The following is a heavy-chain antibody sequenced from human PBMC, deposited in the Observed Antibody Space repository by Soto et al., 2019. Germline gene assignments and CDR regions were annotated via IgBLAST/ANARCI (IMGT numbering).Heavy chain of an antibody. CDR1: GGTFSSYA. CDR2: IIPIFGTA. J-gene: IGHJ6*02. D-gene: IGHD4-17*01. Sequence: QVQLVQSGAEVKKPGSSVKVSCKASGGTFSSYAISWVRQAPGQGLEWMGGIIPIFGTANYAQKFQGRVTITADESTSTAYMELSSLRSEDTAVYYCASTVYRDYGGDYYYYYGMDVWGQGTTVTVSS. CDR3: ASTVYRDYGGDYYYYYGMDV. V-gene: IGHV1-69*01.